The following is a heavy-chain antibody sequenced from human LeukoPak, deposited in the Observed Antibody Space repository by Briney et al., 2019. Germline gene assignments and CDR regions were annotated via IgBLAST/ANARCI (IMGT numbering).Heavy chain of an antibody. V-gene: IGHV3-23*01. Sequence: PGGSLRLSCAASGFTFSSYAMSWVRQAPGQGLEWVSAISGSGGSTYYADSVKGRFTISRDNSKNTLYLQMNSLRAEDTAVYYCAKRGLLLDYYYYYYMDVWGKGTTVTVSS. J-gene: IGHJ6*03. CDR3: AKRGLLLDYYYYYYMDV. CDR2: ISGSGGST. CDR1: GFTFSSYA. D-gene: IGHD1-26*01.